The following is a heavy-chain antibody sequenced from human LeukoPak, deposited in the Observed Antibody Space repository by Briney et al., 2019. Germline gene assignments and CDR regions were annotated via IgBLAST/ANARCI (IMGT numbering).Heavy chain of an antibody. CDR3: ARDLGSSCSGVY. D-gene: IGHD6-13*01. Sequence: GGSLRLSCAVSGFTFSAYYTSWIRHAPGKGLGWGSYISSIGSTIYYADSVKGRFTISRDHAKNSLSLQMTSLSAEDTAVYYCARDLGSSCSGVYWGQGTLVTVSS. CDR2: ISSIGSTI. CDR1: GFTFSAYY. V-gene: IGHV3-11*01. J-gene: IGHJ4*02.